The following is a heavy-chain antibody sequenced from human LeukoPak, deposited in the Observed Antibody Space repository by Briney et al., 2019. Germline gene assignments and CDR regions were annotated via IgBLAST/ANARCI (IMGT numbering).Heavy chain of an antibody. CDR3: AKDSPGYSSGWYKVDY. CDR1: GFAFSDFS. J-gene: IGHJ4*02. Sequence: PGGSLRLSCAASGFAFSDFSMNWVRQAPGKGLEDIAYINTNSKSIWYADSVKGRFTISRDNSQNTLYLQMNSLRAEDTAVYYCAKDSPGYSSGWYKVDYWGQGTLVTVSS. D-gene: IGHD6-19*01. V-gene: IGHV3-48*01. CDR2: INTNSKSI.